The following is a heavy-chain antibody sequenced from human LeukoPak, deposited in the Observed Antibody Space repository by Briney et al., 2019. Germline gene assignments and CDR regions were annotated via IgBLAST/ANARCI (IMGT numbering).Heavy chain of an antibody. CDR2: IKQDGSEK. CDR3: ARDRSGGTTSHLDY. J-gene: IGHJ4*02. CDR1: GFTFSSYW. Sequence: GGSLRLSCAASGFTFSSYWMSWVRQAPGKGLEWVANIKQDGSEKYYVDSVKGRFTISRDNAKNSLYLQMNSLRAEDTAVYYCARDRSGGTTSHLDYWGQGTLVTVSS. V-gene: IGHV3-7*01. D-gene: IGHD1-7*01.